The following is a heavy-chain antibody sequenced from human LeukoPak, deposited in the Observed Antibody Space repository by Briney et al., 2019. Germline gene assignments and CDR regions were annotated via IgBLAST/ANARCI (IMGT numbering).Heavy chain of an antibody. D-gene: IGHD2-21*01. V-gene: IGHV4-39*01. J-gene: IGHJ4*02. CDR3: ARHVAGETVDY. Sequence: SETLSLTCTVSGGSISSSSYYWGWIRQPRGKGLEWIGSIYYSGSTYYNPSLKSRVTISVDTSKNQFSLKLSSVTAADTAVYYCARHVAGETVDYWGQGTLVTVSS. CDR2: IYYSGST. CDR1: GGSISSSSYY.